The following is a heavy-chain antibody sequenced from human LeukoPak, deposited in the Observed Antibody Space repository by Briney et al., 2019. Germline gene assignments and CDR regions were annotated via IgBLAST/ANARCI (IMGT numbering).Heavy chain of an antibody. CDR3: ARTNLYVDTAVNDAFDI. D-gene: IGHD5-18*01. Sequence: GRSLRLSCAASGLTFSSYGMHWVRQAPGKGLEWVAVIWYDGSDEYYADSVKGRFTISRDNSKNTLYLQMNSLTAEDTAVYYCARTNLYVDTAVNDAFDIWGQGTMVTVSS. J-gene: IGHJ3*02. V-gene: IGHV3-33*01. CDR2: IWYDGSDE. CDR1: GLTFSSYG.